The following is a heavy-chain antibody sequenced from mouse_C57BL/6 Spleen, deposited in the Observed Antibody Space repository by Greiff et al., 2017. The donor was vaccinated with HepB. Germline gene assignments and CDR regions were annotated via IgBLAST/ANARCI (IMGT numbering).Heavy chain of an antibody. CDR2: IRSKSNNYAT. J-gene: IGHJ4*01. CDR1: GFSFNTYA. CDR3: VVSYYSNYEAMDY. Sequence: DVMLVESGGGLVQPKGSLKLSCAASGFSFNTYAMNWVRQAPGKGLEWVARIRSKSNNYATYYADSVKDRFTISRDDSESMLYLQMNNLKTEDTAMYYCVVSYYSNYEAMDYWGQGTSVTVSS. D-gene: IGHD2-5*01. V-gene: IGHV10-1*01.